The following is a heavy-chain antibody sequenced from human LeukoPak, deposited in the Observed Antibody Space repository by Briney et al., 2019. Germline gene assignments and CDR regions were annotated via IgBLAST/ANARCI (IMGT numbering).Heavy chain of an antibody. D-gene: IGHD2-2*01. CDR1: IGSIYSGDSY. Sequence: SETLSLTCTVSIGSIYSGDSYWSWIRQPPGKGLERIGYIYYSGSTYNNPSLKSRVTISVDTSKNQFSLKLSSVTAADTAVYYCAAQYQLLSNCFDPGGQGTLVTVSS. V-gene: IGHV4-30-4*01. CDR3: AAQYQLLSNCFDP. J-gene: IGHJ5*02. CDR2: IYYSGST.